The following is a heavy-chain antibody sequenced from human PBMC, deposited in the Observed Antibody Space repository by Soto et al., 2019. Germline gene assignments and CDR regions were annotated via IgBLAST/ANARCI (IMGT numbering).Heavy chain of an antibody. D-gene: IGHD3-9*01. J-gene: IGHJ4*02. V-gene: IGHV4-30-4*01. CDR3: ARASYDILTGYYDY. Sequence: PSETLSLTCTVSGGSISSGDYYWSWIRQPPGKGLEWIGYIYYSGSTNYNPSLKSRVTISVDTSKNQFSLKLSSVTAADTAVYYCARASYDILTGYYDYWGQGTLVTVSS. CDR1: GGSISSGDYY. CDR2: IYYSGST.